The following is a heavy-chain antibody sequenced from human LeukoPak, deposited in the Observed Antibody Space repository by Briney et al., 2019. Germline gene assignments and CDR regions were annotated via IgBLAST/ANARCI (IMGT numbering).Heavy chain of an antibody. CDR2: IRNKADGYTT. V-gene: IGHV3-72*01. D-gene: IGHD3-10*01. Sequence: PGGSLRLSCAASGFTFTTYAMSWVRQSPGQGLEWVGLIRNKADGYTTIYAASVKGRFTITRDDSKNSVYLQMDSLKTEDAAVYYCGDLGSAGTDHWGQGTLVTVSS. J-gene: IGHJ4*02. CDR3: GDLGSAGTDH. CDR1: GFTFTTYA.